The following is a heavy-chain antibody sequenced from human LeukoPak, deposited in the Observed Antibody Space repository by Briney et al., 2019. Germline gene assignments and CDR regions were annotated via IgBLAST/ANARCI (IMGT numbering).Heavy chain of an antibody. D-gene: IGHD6-6*01. V-gene: IGHV1-8*01. CDR1: GYTFTSYD. Sequence: EASVKVSCKASGYTFTSYDINWVRQATGQGLEWMGWMDPNSGNTGYAQKFQGRVTMTRNTSISTAYMELSSLRSEDTAVYYCARSRRYSSSSDYWGQGTLVTVSS. J-gene: IGHJ4*02. CDR2: MDPNSGNT. CDR3: ARSRRYSSSSDY.